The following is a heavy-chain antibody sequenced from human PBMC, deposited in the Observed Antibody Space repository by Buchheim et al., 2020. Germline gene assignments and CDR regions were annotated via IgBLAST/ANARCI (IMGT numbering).Heavy chain of an antibody. J-gene: IGHJ6*02. CDR1: GGSFSGYY. CDR3: AREDDYHYYGMDV. Sequence: QVQLQQWGAGLLKPSETLSLTCAVYGGSFSGYYWSWIRQPPGKGLEWIGEINHSGSTNYNPSLKSRVTLSVDTYKNQFSLKLSSVTAADTAVYYCAREDDYHYYGMDVWGQGTT. CDR2: INHSGST. D-gene: IGHD2-15*01. V-gene: IGHV4-34*01.